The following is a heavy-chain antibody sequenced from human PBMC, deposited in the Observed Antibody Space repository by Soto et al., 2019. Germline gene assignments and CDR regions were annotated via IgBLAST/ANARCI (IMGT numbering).Heavy chain of an antibody. J-gene: IGHJ4*02. CDR2: ISSSSSYI. CDR1: GFTFSSYS. D-gene: IGHD2-2*01. Sequence: PGGSLRLSCAASGFTFSSYSMNWVRQAPGKGLEWVSSISSSSSYIYYADSVKGRFTISRDNAKNSLYLQMNSLRAEDTAVYYCARRLKIVVPAAYDYWGQGTLVTVPQ. CDR3: ARRLKIVVPAAYDY. V-gene: IGHV3-21*01.